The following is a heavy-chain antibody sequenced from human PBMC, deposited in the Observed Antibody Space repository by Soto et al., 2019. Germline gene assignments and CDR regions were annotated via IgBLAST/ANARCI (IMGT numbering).Heavy chain of an antibody. CDR2: ISAYNGNT. Sequence: EASVKVSCKASGYTFTSYGISWVRQAPGQGLEWMGWISAYNGNTNYAQKLQGRVTMTTDTSTSTAYMELRSLRSDDTAVYYCARAASGSYPSYYGMDVWGQGTTVTVSS. D-gene: IGHD1-26*01. CDR1: GYTFTSYG. J-gene: IGHJ6*02. V-gene: IGHV1-18*01. CDR3: ARAASGSYPSYYGMDV.